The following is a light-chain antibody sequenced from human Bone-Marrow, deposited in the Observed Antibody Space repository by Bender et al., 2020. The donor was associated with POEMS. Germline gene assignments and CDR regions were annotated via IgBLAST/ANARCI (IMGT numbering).Light chain of an antibody. CDR1: SSDVGGYNY. Sequence: QSALTQPPSASGSPGQSVTISCTGTSSDVGGYNYVSWYQQDPGKAPKLMIYEVSKRPSGVPDRFSGSKSGNTASLTVSGLQAEDEADYFCISHAGSDIPVFGGGTKLTVL. CDR3: ISHAGSDIPV. CDR2: EVS. V-gene: IGLV2-8*01. J-gene: IGLJ2*01.